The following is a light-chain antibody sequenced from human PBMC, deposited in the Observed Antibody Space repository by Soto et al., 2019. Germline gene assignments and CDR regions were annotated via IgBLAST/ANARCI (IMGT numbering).Light chain of an antibody. CDR1: QTLNNY. V-gene: IGKV1-39*01. J-gene: IGKJ4*01. CDR2: AAS. CDR3: QQSFSPLLT. Sequence: DIQMTQSPSSVAASVCDRVTITCRASQTLNNYLTWFQQKPGKAPKVLIYAASTLQSGVPSRFSGGGSGAEFTLTISSLQPEDFATYYCQQSFSPLLTFGGGTKVDIK.